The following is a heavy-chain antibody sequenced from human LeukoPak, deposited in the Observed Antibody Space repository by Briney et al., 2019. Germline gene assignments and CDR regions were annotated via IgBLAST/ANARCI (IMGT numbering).Heavy chain of an antibody. V-gene: IGHV4-59*12. J-gene: IGHJ4*02. CDR1: GGSISSYY. D-gene: IGHD5-18*01. CDR2: IYYSGST. CDR3: ARAIYSYGYGY. Sequence: SETLSLTCTVSGGSISSYYWSWIRQPPGKGLEWIGYIYYSGSTNYNPSLKSRVTISVDKSKNQFSLKLSSVTAADTAVYYCARAIYSYGYGYWGQGTLVTVSS.